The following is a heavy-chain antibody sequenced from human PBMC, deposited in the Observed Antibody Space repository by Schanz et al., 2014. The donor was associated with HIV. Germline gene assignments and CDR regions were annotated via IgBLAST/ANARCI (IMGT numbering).Heavy chain of an antibody. Sequence: EVQLVESGGGLVKPGGSLRLSCAASGFTFRDYWMTWVRQAPGKGLEWLANIKEDGSGKGEVDSVKGRFTISRDNYRNTLDLQMDSLRAEDTAVYYCAKLGQVEWLDALDIWGQGTTVTVSS. CDR1: GFTFRDYW. CDR3: AKLGQVEWLDALDI. D-gene: IGHD3-3*01. J-gene: IGHJ3*02. CDR2: IKEDGSGK. V-gene: IGHV3-7*03.